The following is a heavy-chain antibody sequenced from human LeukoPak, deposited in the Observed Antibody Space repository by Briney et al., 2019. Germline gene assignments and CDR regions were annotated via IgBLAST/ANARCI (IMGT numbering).Heavy chain of an antibody. CDR3: TRDQTPYY. J-gene: IGHJ4*02. V-gene: IGHV3-49*04. Sequence: GGPLRLSCTVSGFPFGECAMIWVRRAPGKGVEWVGCIRSKSYGGTPEYAAYGTVRFTITRYDSNSISYLQMNSLKTEDTAVYCYTRDQTPYYWGQGALVTVSS. CDR2: IRSKSYGGTP. CDR1: GFPFGECA.